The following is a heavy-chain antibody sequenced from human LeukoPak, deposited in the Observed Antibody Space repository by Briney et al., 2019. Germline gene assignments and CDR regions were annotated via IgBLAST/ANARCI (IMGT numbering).Heavy chain of an antibody. CDR1: GFTFSDYY. J-gene: IGHJ4*02. CDR2: ISSSGSTI. Sequence: GGSLRLSCAASGFTFSDYYMSWIRQAPGKGLEWVPYISSSGSTIYYADPVKGRFTISRDNAKNSLYLQMNSLRAEDTAVYYCARDAFYGDYPDYWGQGTLVTVSS. CDR3: ARDAFYGDYPDY. V-gene: IGHV3-11*04. D-gene: IGHD4-17*01.